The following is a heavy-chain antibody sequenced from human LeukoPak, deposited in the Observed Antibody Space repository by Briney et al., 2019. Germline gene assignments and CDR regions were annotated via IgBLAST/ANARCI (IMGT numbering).Heavy chain of an antibody. CDR3: TRSLYGSRTDT. D-gene: IGHD2-15*01. J-gene: IGHJ5*02. CDR1: GVIFSNYW. Sequence: GGSLRLSCAASGVIFSNYWMHWVRQAPGKGLVWVSRINGDGSSTSYADSVKGRFTISRDNAKNTLYLQMSSLRAEDTALYFCTRSLYGSRTDTWGQGTLVTVSS. CDR2: INGDGSST. V-gene: IGHV3-74*01.